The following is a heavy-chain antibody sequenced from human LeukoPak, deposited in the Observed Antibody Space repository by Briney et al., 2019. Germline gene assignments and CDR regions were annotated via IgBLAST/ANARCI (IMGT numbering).Heavy chain of an antibody. CDR3: AREVRGSGRDFDY. D-gene: IGHD1-26*01. Sequence: PGGSLRLSCAASGFTFSRYGMSWVRQAPGKGLEWVSAISGSGDNTYYADSVKGRFTISRDNSRNMLYVQMNSLRAEDTAVYFCAREVRGSGRDFDYWGQGILVTVST. CDR2: ISGSGDNT. CDR1: GFTFSRYG. J-gene: IGHJ4*02. V-gene: IGHV3-23*01.